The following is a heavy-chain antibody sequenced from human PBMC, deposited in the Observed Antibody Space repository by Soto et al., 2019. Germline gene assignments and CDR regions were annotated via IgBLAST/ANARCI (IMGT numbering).Heavy chain of an antibody. Sequence: GASVKVSCKASGYTFTSYDSNWVRQATGQGLERMGWMNPNSGNTVYAQKFQGRVTMTRNTSISTAYMELSSLRAEDTAVYYCAKLITMVRGVIMYAFDIWGQGTMVTVSS. CDR1: GYTFTSYD. CDR2: MNPNSGNT. CDR3: AKLITMVRGVIMYAFDI. J-gene: IGHJ3*02. V-gene: IGHV1-8*01. D-gene: IGHD3-10*01.